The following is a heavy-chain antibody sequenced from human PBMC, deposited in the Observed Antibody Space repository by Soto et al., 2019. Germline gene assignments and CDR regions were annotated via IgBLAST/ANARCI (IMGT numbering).Heavy chain of an antibody. CDR2: IIGSGGTP. CDR1: GFTFDIYA. J-gene: IGHJ6*02. CDR3: AKHSGYDHYYDMDV. V-gene: IGHV3-23*04. D-gene: IGHD5-12*01. Sequence: EVQLVESGGGLVQPGGSLRLSCAASGFTFDIYAMSWVRQAPGKGLEWVSTIIGSGGTPYYADSVKGRFTISRDNSKNTLYVQMNSLRADDTAEYYCAKHSGYDHYYDMDVWGQGTTVTVSS.